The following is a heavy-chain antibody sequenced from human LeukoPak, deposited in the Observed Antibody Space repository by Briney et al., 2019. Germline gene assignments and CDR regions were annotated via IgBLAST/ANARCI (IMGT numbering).Heavy chain of an antibody. D-gene: IGHD2-21*02. CDR3: ARTYMTSAQFDP. CDR2: IHYTGST. J-gene: IGHJ5*02. CDR1: GGSISGGGYY. Sequence: SQTLSLTCTVSGGSISGGGYYWSWIRQHPGKGLEWIGYIHYTGSTYYNASLKSRVTISVDTSKNQFSLKLSSVTAADTAVYYCARTYMTSAQFDPWGQGTLVTVSS. V-gene: IGHV4-31*03.